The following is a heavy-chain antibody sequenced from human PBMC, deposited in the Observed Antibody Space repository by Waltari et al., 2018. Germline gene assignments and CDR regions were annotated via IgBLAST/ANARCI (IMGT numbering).Heavy chain of an antibody. CDR2: ISPDGSEQ. CDR1: GGSFSGYY. Sequence: VQLQQWGAGLLKPSETLSLTCAVYGGSFSGYYWNWIRQPPGKGLERVASISPDGSEQYYVDSVRGRFTISRDNAKKSLYLQMNSLRVEDTAMYYCATDRGWHSFDYWGQGTLVTVSS. D-gene: IGHD3-10*01. CDR3: ATDRGWHSFDY. J-gene: IGHJ4*02. V-gene: IGHV3-7*01.